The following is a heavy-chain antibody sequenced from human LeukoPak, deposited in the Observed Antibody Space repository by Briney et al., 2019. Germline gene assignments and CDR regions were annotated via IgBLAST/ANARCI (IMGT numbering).Heavy chain of an antibody. V-gene: IGHV3-23*01. Sequence: GGSLRLSCAGSGFTFSSYAMNWVRQGPGKGLEWVSSVSGGGGSTNYADSVKGRFTISRDDSRNTLYLQMDNLRVDDTAVYYCAKETTPNYGSGSYSYDYWGQGTLVTVSS. D-gene: IGHD3-10*01. J-gene: IGHJ4*02. CDR3: AKETTPNYGSGSYSYDY. CDR2: VSGGGGST. CDR1: GFTFSSYA.